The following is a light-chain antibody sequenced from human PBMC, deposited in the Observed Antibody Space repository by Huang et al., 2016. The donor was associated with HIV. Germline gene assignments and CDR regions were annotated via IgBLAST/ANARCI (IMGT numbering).Light chain of an antibody. CDR1: QSVSTN. CDR3: LQYNTWPKT. V-gene: IGKV3-15*01. J-gene: IGKJ1*01. Sequence: ETEMTQLPATLSVSPGESATLSCRASQSVSTNLAWYQQKPGQAPRLVIYAASTRAPGIPGRFGGSGSGTEFTLTISSLQSEDFAIYYCLQYNTWPKTFGQGTKVDFK. CDR2: AAS.